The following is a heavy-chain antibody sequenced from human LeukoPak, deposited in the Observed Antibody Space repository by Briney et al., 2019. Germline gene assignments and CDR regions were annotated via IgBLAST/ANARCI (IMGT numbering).Heavy chain of an antibody. CDR3: AGRAQTTGWSFDY. CDR1: GGSISSCY. CDR2: IHTSGST. J-gene: IGHJ4*02. Sequence: SGTLSLTCIVSGGSISSCYWSWIRQPAGKGLEWIGQIHTSGSTNYNPSLKSRVAMSVDTSKNQFSLELSSVTAADTAVYYCAGRAQTTGWSFDYWGQGALVTVSS. D-gene: IGHD6-19*01. V-gene: IGHV4-4*07.